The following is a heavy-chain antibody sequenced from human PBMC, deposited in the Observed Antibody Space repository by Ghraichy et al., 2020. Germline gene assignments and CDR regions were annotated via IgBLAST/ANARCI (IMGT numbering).Heavy chain of an antibody. Sequence: SGPTLVKPTQTLTLTCTFSGFSLSTSGMCVSWIRQPPGKALEWLARIDWDDDKYYSTSLKTRLTISKDTSKNQVVLTMTNMDPVDTATYYCARIPVCVDTAMGGLDYWGQGTLVTVSS. J-gene: IGHJ4*02. CDR1: GFSLSTSGMC. CDR2: IDWDDDK. V-gene: IGHV2-70*11. D-gene: IGHD5-18*01. CDR3: ARIPVCVDTAMGGLDY.